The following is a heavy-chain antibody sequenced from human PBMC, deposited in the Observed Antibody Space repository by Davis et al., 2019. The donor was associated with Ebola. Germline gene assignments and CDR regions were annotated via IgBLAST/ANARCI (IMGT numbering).Heavy chain of an antibody. CDR1: GYTFKNYA. CDR2: ISAYNGNT. CDR3: ARTSIVGTTTTASDI. J-gene: IGHJ3*02. D-gene: IGHD1-26*01. V-gene: IGHV1-18*01. Sequence: ASVKVSCKASGYTFKNYAISWVRQAPGQGLERMGWISAYNGNTNYAQILQGRVTMTTDTSTGTAYMELRSLRSDDTAVYFCARTSIVGTTTTASDIWGQGTKVTVSS.